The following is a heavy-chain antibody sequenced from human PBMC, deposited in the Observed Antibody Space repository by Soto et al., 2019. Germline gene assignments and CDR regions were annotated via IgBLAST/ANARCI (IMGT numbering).Heavy chain of an antibody. Sequence: EVQLLESGGGSVQRGGYLRLSCVTSGFTFSSYAMTWVRQAPGRGLAWVSVINSGGDAAFYADSVKGRFTTSRDNSRNALYLEMSSLMAEDTGIYYCAKDDDNLPASLHYWGQGSVVTVSS. CDR2: INSGGDAA. V-gene: IGHV3-23*01. D-gene: IGHD3-22*01. CDR3: AKDDDNLPASLHY. CDR1: GFTFSSYA. J-gene: IGHJ4*02.